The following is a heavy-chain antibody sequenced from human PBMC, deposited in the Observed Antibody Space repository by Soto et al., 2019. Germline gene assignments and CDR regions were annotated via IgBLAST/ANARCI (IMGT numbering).Heavy chain of an antibody. CDR1: VGSLSSCNYY. V-gene: IGHV4-61*02. Sequence: PSEALSLHCTVSVGSLSSCNYYWTWLLQPSVKGVELIGRIYTSGSTNYNPSLKSRVTMSVDTSKNQFSLKLSSVTAADTALYYCARQTTYSSSWYDYWGHGTLVTVSS. D-gene: IGHD6-13*01. J-gene: IGHJ5*01. CDR3: ARQTTYSSSWYDY. CDR2: IYTSGST.